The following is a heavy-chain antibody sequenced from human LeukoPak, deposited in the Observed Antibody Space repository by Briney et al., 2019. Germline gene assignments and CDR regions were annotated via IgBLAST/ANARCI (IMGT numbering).Heavy chain of an antibody. CDR2: INPSGGST. D-gene: IGHD3-3*01. Sequence: ASVKVSCKASGYTFTSYYMHWVRQAPGQGLEWMGIINPSGGSTSYAQKFQGRVTMTRDMSTSTVYMELSRLRSDDTAVYYCARGGPYYDFWSGYSYWGQGTLVTVSS. CDR1: GYTFTSYY. J-gene: IGHJ4*02. CDR3: ARGGPYYDFWSGYSY. V-gene: IGHV1-46*01.